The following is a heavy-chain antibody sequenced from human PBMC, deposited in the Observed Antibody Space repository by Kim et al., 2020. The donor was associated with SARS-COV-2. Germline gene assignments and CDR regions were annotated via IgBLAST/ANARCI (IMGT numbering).Heavy chain of an antibody. Sequence: STSLKTRLTISKDTSKNQVVLTMTNMDPVDTATYYCARTRSCYYYYGMDVWGQGTTVTVSS. V-gene: IGHV2-70*01. J-gene: IGHJ6*02. CDR3: ARTRSCYYYYGMDV.